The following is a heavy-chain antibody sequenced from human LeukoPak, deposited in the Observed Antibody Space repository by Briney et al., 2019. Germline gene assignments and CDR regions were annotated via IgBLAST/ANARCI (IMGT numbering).Heavy chain of an antibody. CDR2: ISSSSSTI. D-gene: IGHD1-14*01. V-gene: IGHV3-48*04. CDR1: GFTFSSYS. Sequence: GGSLRLSCAASGFTFSSYSMNEVREAPGKGLEWVSYISSSSSTIYYADSVKGRFTISRDNAKNSLYLQMNSLRAEDTAVYYSARAGTFPPDHYYYYTDVWGKGTTVTVSS. J-gene: IGHJ6*03. CDR3: ARAGTFPPDHYYYYTDV.